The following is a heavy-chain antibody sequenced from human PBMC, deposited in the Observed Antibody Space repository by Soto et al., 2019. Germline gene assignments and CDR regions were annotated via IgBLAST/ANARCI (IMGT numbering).Heavy chain of an antibody. CDR3: ARGGDYYDSGLYGLDV. V-gene: IGHV4-31*03. D-gene: IGHD3-16*01. CDR1: GGSIGTGAFY. J-gene: IGHJ6*02. Sequence: HLQESGPTLVAPSQTLSLRCTVSGGSIGTGAFYWTWTRQLPGKGLEWIGYVSVSGNVYYNPSLKSRVAMSIETSENQLSLSLLSVTAADAAVYYCARGGDYYDSGLYGLDVWGQGTTVTVSS. CDR2: VSVSGNV.